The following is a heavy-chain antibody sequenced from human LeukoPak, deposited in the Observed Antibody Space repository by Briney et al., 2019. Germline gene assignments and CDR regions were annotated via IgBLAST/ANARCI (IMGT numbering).Heavy chain of an antibody. CDR2: IWYDGSNK. CDR1: GISFRSYG. V-gene: IGHV3-33*01. J-gene: IGHJ5*02. CDR3: AREYYYGSGPFDP. D-gene: IGHD3-10*01. Sequence: GGSLRLSCAASGISFRSYGMHWVRQAPGKGLEWVAVIWYDGSNKYYADSVKGRFTISRDNSKNTLYLQMNSLRAEDTAVYYCAREYYYGSGPFDPWGQGTLVTVSS.